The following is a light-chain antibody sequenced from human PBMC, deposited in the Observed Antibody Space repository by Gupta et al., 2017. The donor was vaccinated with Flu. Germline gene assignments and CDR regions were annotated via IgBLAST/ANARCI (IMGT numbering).Light chain of an antibody. V-gene: IGLV3-21*02. CDR1: NIGSKS. CDR2: DDS. Sequence: SYVLTQPPSVSVAPGQTARISCGGNNIGSKSVHWYQQKPGQAPVLVGYDDSDRPSGIPERFSGSNSGTTATLTPXRXEAGDEXDYYCQVWDSSSDHVGLGGGTKL. J-gene: IGLJ2*01. CDR3: QVWDSSSDHVG.